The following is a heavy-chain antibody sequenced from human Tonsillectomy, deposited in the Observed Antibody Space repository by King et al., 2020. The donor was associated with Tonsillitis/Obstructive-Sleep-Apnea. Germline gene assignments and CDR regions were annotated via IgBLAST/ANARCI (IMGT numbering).Heavy chain of an antibody. Sequence: VQLQQWGAGLLKPSETLSLTCAVYGGSFSDYYWSWIRQPPGKGLEWIGEINHSGSTNYNPSLKSRITISVDTSKNQFSLKLSSVTAADTALYYCARGRSRFVEWLLYPGSFDPWGQGTLVTVSS. CDR1: GGSFSDYY. D-gene: IGHD3-3*01. V-gene: IGHV4-34*01. CDR3: ARGRSRFVEWLLYPGSFDP. CDR2: INHSGST. J-gene: IGHJ5*02.